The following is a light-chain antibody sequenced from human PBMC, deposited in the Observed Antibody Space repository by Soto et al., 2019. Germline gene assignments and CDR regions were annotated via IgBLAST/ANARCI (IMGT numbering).Light chain of an antibody. V-gene: IGLV2-14*01. J-gene: IGLJ3*02. CDR2: EVS. Sequence: QSVLTQPASVSGSPGQSITISCTGTSSDVGGYNYVSWYQQHPGKAPKLMIYEVSYRPSGVSDRFSGSKSGNTASLTISGLQAEDEADYFCSSYRSSSTNGVFGGGTKLTVL. CDR1: SSDVGGYNY. CDR3: SSYRSSSTNGV.